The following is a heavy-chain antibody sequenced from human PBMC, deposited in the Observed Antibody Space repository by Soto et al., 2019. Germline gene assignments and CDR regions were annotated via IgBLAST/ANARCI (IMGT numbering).Heavy chain of an antibody. CDR1: GFSLSTSGVG. CDR3: AARRGLCGGGSCYSRWFYP. Sequence: QITLKESGPTLVKPTQTLTLTCTFSGFSLSTSGVGVGWIRQPPGKALEWLALIYWDDDKRYSPTLKSRLTITRDTTKDQVVLTMNHMDPVGTPTYFRAARRGLCGGGSCYSRWFYPWGQGTPVRVSS. J-gene: IGHJ5*02. CDR2: IYWDDDK. V-gene: IGHV2-5*02. D-gene: IGHD2-15*01.